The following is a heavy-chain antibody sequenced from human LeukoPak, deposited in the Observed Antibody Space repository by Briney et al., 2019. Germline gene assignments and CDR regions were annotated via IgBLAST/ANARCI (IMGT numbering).Heavy chain of an antibody. CDR3: ARDIEAAGLFLDY. D-gene: IGHD6-13*01. Sequence: GGSLRLSCAASGFSFSSYSVNWVRQAPGKGLEWVSSISSSSSYTYYADSVKGRFTISRDNAKNSLYLQMNSLRAEDTAVYYCARDIEAAGLFLDYWGQGTLVTVSS. J-gene: IGHJ4*02. V-gene: IGHV3-21*01. CDR1: GFSFSSYS. CDR2: ISSSSSYT.